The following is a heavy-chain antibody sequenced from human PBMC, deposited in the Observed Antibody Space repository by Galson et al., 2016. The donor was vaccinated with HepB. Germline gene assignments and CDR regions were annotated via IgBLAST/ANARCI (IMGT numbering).Heavy chain of an antibody. CDR2: ISGSVDTT. CDR1: GFTFTSYA. D-gene: IGHD6-13*01. V-gene: IGHV3-23*01. CDR3: AKWSDPAATS. Sequence: FLNLSCAGTGFTFTSYAMSSVRPAPGKRLEWVSAISGSVDTTYYADSVKGRFSISRDNSKNTLYLQMSSLTAEDTAVYYCAKWSDPAATSWGQGALVTVSS. J-gene: IGHJ5*02.